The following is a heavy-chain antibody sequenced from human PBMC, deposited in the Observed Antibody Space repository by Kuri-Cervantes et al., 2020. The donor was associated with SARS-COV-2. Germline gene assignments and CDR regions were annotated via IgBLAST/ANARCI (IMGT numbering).Heavy chain of an antibody. Sequence: GGSLRLSCAASGFTFSSYEMNWVRQAPGKGLEWVSYISSSGSTIYYADSVKGRFTISRDNARDSLYLQINSLRAEDTAVYYCARGSVLPWFGDLYYFDYWGQGALVTVSS. CDR2: ISSSGSTI. CDR1: GFTFSSYE. CDR3: ARGSVLPWFGDLYYFDY. D-gene: IGHD3-10*01. J-gene: IGHJ4*02. V-gene: IGHV3-48*03.